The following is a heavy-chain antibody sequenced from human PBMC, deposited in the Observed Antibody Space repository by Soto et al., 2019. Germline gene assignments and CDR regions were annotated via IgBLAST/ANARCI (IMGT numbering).Heavy chain of an antibody. CDR2: VYHSGTT. Sequence: ASETLSLTCAVSGASIGTNNWWSWVRQPPGKGLEWIGEVYHSGTTNCNPSLKSRLTISIDNSKNQFSLRLTSTTAADTAVYYCAKHDRGDFPDFWGQGTLVTVS. D-gene: IGHD3-10*01. J-gene: IGHJ4*02. CDR1: GASIGTNNW. V-gene: IGHV4-4*02. CDR3: AKHDRGDFPDF.